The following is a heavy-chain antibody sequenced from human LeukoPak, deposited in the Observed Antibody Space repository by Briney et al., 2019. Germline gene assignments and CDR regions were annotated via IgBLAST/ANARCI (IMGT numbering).Heavy chain of an antibody. J-gene: IGHJ4*02. D-gene: IGHD2-15*01. Sequence: QPGGSLRLSCAASGFTFSSDWMSWVRQAPGKGLGWVANIKQDGSEKYYVDSVKGRFTISTDNANNSPSLQMNSLRAEDTAVYYSAASGGMGDYWGQGTLVTVSS. CDR3: AASGGMGDY. V-gene: IGHV3-7*03. CDR2: IKQDGSEK. CDR1: GFTFSSDW.